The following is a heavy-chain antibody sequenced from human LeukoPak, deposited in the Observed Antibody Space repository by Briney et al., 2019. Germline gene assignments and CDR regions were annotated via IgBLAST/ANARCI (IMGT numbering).Heavy chain of an antibody. J-gene: IGHJ4*02. CDR2: IYSGGTT. Sequence: GGSLRLSCATSGFIVSSNYMNWVRQAPGKGLEWVSVIYSGGTTFYADSVKGRFTISRDDSKNTLYLQMNILRAEDTAVYYCARDVDLYSAYFDFWGQGTLVTVSS. CDR1: GFIVSSNY. V-gene: IGHV3-53*01. CDR3: ARDVDLYSAYFDF. D-gene: IGHD5-12*01.